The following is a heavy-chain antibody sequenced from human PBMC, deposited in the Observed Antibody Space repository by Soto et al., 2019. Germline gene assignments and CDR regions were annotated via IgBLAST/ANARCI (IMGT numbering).Heavy chain of an antibody. CDR1: GGTFSSYA. D-gene: IGHD3-10*01. CDR2: IIPIFGTA. Sequence: QVQLVQSGAEVKKPGSSVKVSCKASGGTFSSYAISWVRQAPGQGLEWRGGIIPIFGTANYAQKFQGRVTITADESTSTAYMELSSLSSEDTAVYYCARDKEYYGSGSFNWFDPWGQGTLVPVSS. J-gene: IGHJ5*02. V-gene: IGHV1-69*01. CDR3: ARDKEYYGSGSFNWFDP.